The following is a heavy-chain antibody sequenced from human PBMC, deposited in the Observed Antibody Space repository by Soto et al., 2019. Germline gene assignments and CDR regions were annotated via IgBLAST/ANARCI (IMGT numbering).Heavy chain of an antibody. CDR2: IFYSGTT. CDR1: CDSTISADYY. J-gene: IGHJ6*02. Sequence: PSETLSLTCTFSCDSTISADYYWSWIRQTPGKGLEWIGHIFYSGTTYYNPSLKSRLTISVDTSKNHFSLRLTSVTAADTAVYYCARDLWVEPELYYYGMDVWGQGTTVTVS. CDR3: ARDLWVEPELYYYGMDV. D-gene: IGHD1-1*01. V-gene: IGHV4-30-4*01.